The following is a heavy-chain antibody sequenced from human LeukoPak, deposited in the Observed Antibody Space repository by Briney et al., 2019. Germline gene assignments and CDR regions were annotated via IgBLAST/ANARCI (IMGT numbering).Heavy chain of an antibody. Sequence: SETLSLTCTVSGGSISSSSYYWGWIRQPPGKGLEWIGSIYYSGSTYYNPPLKSRVTISVDTSKNQFSLKLSSVTAADAAVYYCARDWVSYNWFDPWGQGTLVTVSS. D-gene: IGHD2-8*01. CDR1: GGSISSSSYY. J-gene: IGHJ5*02. CDR2: IYYSGST. CDR3: ARDWVSYNWFDP. V-gene: IGHV4-39*07.